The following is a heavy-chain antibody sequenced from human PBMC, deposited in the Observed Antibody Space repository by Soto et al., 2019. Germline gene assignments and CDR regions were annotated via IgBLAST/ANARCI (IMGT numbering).Heavy chain of an antibody. CDR1: GFVFSDFQ. CDR2: ITGTSAFT. D-gene: IGHD5-12*01. J-gene: IGHJ5*02. V-gene: IGHV3-21*01. Sequence: GGSLRLSCAASGFVFSDFQFNWVRQAPGGGLEWLSSITGTSAFTEYAESIEGRFTISRDNPNKLLFLHMDNLRPEDTAVYYFARDNVAFQGAFDLWGQGTLVTVSS. CDR3: ARDNVAFQGAFDL.